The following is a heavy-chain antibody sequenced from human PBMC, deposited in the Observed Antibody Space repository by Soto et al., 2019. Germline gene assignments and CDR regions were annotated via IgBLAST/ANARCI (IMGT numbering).Heavy chain of an antibody. V-gene: IGHV1-69*12. Sequence: QVQLVQSGAEVKKPGSSVKVSCKASGGTFSSYAISWVRQAPGQGLEWMGGIIPIFGTANYAQKCQGRVTITADESTSTAYMELSSLRSEDSAVYYCASSPNYYDSSGYNFQHWGQGTLVTVSS. J-gene: IGHJ1*01. CDR1: GGTFSSYA. CDR2: IIPIFGTA. CDR3: ASSPNYYDSSGYNFQH. D-gene: IGHD3-22*01.